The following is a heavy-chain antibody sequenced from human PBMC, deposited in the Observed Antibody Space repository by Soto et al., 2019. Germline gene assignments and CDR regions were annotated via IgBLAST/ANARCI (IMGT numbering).Heavy chain of an antibody. Sequence: SETLSLTCVVSGGSISRGDFSWTWIRQPPGKGLEWVGYIYRSGSTYYNPSLKSPVSISLDKSKNQFSLNLTSVTAADTAVYYCARGKTNYFFDLWGEGHLVTVSS. CDR2: IYRSGST. D-gene: IGHD3-10*01. J-gene: IGHJ4*02. V-gene: IGHV4-30-2*01. CDR1: GGSISRGDFS. CDR3: ARGKTNYFFDL.